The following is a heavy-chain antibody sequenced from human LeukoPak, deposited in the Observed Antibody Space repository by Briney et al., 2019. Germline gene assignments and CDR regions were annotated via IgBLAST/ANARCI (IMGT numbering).Heavy chain of an antibody. D-gene: IGHD2-2*01. V-gene: IGHV3-23*01. CDR2: ISRSGGST. CDR1: GFSFSSYA. J-gene: IGHJ4*02. CDR3: AMQTEQDCSSTSCYGEFDY. Sequence: GGSLRLSCAASGFSFSSYAMSWVRQAPGKGLEWVSGISRSGGSTYYADSVKGRFTISRGNAKNSLYLQMNSLRAEDTAVYYCAMQTEQDCSSTSCYGEFDYWGQGTLVTVSS.